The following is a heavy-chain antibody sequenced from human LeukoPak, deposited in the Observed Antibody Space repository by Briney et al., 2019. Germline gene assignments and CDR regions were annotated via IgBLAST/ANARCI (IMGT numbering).Heavy chain of an antibody. Sequence: SESLSLTCTVSGDSISIYYWSWIRQPPGKGLEWIGYIYNSGSTNYNPSLKSRVTISVDTSKNQFSLKLTSVTAADTAVYYCARDRELGYWGQGTLVTVSS. V-gene: IGHV4-59*01. CDR2: IYNSGST. D-gene: IGHD3-10*01. CDR3: ARDRELGY. CDR1: GDSISIYY. J-gene: IGHJ4*02.